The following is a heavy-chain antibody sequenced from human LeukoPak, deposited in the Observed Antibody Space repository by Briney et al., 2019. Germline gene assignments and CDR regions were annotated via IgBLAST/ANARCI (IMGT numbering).Heavy chain of an antibody. Sequence: SETLSLTCTVSGGSISSYYWSWIRQPAGKGLEWIGRIYTSGSTNYNPSLKSRVTMSADTSKNQFSLKLSSVTAADTAVYYCARTTVTTPPTYYYYYMDVWGKGTTVTVSS. V-gene: IGHV4-4*07. CDR2: IYTSGST. J-gene: IGHJ6*03. CDR3: ARTTVTTPPTYYYYYMDV. CDR1: GGSISSYY. D-gene: IGHD4-11*01.